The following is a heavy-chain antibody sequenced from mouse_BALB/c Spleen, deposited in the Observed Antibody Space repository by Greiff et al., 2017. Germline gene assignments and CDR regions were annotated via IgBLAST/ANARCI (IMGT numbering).Heavy chain of an antibody. V-gene: IGHV1-69*01. D-gene: IGHD2-13*01. Sequence: QVQLQQPGAELVMPGASVKMSCKASGYTFTDYWMHWVKQRPGQGLEWIGAIDTSDSYTSYNQKFKGKATLTVDESSSTAYMQLSSLTSEDSAVYYCASYGDWFAYWGQGTLVTVSA. CDR3: ASYGDWFAY. CDR1: GYTFTDYW. CDR2: IDTSDSYT. J-gene: IGHJ3*01.